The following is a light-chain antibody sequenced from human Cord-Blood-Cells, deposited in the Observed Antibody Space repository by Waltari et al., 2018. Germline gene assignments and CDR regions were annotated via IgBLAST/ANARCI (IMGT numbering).Light chain of an antibody. CDR3: QHYSSSTYT. J-gene: IGKJ2*01. CDR2: GAS. Sequence: DMVLTLGRGTLSCFPGDRATISCRASQSVSSSYLAWYQQKPCQAPRRLIYGASSRATGIPDRFSCSGSGTEFTLTIRRLEPEDFAVYYCQHYSSSTYTFGQGTKVEIK. V-gene: IGKV3-20*01. CDR1: QSVSSSY.